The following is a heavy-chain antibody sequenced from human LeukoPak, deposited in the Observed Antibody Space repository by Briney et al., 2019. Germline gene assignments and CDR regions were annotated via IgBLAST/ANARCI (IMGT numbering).Heavy chain of an antibody. CDR3: ARGTSSWYSDY. Sequence: PSETLSLTCTVSGGSISSYYWSWIRQPPRKGLEWIGYIYYSGSTNYNPSLKSRVTISVDTSKNQFSLKLSSVTAADTAVYYCARGTSSWYSDYWGQGTLVTVSS. D-gene: IGHD6-13*01. CDR2: IYYSGST. V-gene: IGHV4-59*01. CDR1: GGSISSYY. J-gene: IGHJ4*02.